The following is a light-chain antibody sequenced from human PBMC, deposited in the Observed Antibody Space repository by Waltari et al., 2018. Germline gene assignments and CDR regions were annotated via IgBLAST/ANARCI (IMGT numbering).Light chain of an antibody. Sequence: IVMTQSPLSLSVTPGEPASISCRSSQSLLYVNGNNYLDWYLQRPGQAPQILIQLVFXXASGVPDRFSGSGSGTEFTLKISRVEAEDVGLYYCMQALQTPSSTPSYTFGQGTKLEIK. CDR3: MQALQTPSSTPSYT. V-gene: IGKV2-28*01. CDR2: LVF. CDR1: QSLLYVNGNNY. J-gene: IGKJ2*01.